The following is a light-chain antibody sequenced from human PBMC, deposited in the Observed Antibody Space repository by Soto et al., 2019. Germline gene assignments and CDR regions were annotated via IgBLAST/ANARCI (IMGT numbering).Light chain of an antibody. CDR2: EVS. V-gene: IGLV2-23*02. CDR1: SSDVGSYNL. CDR3: CSYAGSSTYV. J-gene: IGLJ1*01. Sequence: SVLTQPASVSGSPGQSITISCTGTSSDVGSYNLVSWYHKNPGKAPKLMLYEVSKRPSGVSNRFSGSKSGNTASLTISGLQAEDEADYYCCSYAGSSTYVFGTGTKVTVL.